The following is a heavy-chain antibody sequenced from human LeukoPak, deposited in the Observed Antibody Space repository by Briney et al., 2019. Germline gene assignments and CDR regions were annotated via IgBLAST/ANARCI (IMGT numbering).Heavy chain of an antibody. V-gene: IGHV3-23*01. CDR2: ISGSGGST. CDR3: AKMSDYGKLVNDY. Sequence: QSGGSLRLSCAASGFTFSSYAMSWVRQAPGKGLEWVSAISGSGGSTYYADSVKGRFTISRDNSKNTLYLQMNSLRAEDTAVYYCAKMSDYGKLVNDYWGQGTLVTVSS. CDR1: GFTFSSYA. J-gene: IGHJ4*02. D-gene: IGHD4-17*01.